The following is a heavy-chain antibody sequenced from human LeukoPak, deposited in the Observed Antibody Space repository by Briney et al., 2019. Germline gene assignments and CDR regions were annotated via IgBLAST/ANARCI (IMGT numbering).Heavy chain of an antibody. CDR1: GGSISSSSYY. Sequence: PSQTLSLTRTVAGGSISSSSYYWGWIRQPPGKVLEWIGSIYYSGSTYYNPFLKSRDTISVDTSKSPFSLKLSTVTAADTAVYYCASPPGAGNSGVEYFDYWGQGTLVTVSS. V-gene: IGHV4-39*01. J-gene: IGHJ4*02. D-gene: IGHD4-23*01. CDR2: IYYSGST. CDR3: ASPPGAGNSGVEYFDY.